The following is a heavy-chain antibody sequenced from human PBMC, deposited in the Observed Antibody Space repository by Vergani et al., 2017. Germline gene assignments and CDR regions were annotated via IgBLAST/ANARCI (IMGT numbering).Heavy chain of an antibody. Sequence: EVQLVESGGGLVKPGGSLRLSCAASGFTFSNAWMSWVRQAPGKGLEWVGRIKSKTDGGTTDYAAHVKGRFTISRDESKNTLYLQMNSLKTEDTAVYYCTTDDLHDFWSGSNWFDPWGQGTLVTVSS. D-gene: IGHD3-3*01. V-gene: IGHV3-15*01. CDR1: GFTFSNAW. CDR3: TTDDLHDFWSGSNWFDP. J-gene: IGHJ5*02. CDR2: IKSKTDGGTT.